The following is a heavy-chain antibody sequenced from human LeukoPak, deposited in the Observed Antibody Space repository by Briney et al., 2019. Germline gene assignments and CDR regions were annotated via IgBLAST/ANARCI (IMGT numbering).Heavy chain of an antibody. J-gene: IGHJ4*02. CDR2: IRYDGSNK. D-gene: IGHD2-2*01. V-gene: IGHV3-30*02. Sequence: GGSLRPSCAASGFTFSSYGMHWVRQAPGKGLEWVAFIRYDGSNKYYADSVKGRFTISRDNSKNTLYLQMNSLRAEDTAVYYCAKVRSYQLPIDYWGQGTLVTVSS. CDR3: AKVRSYQLPIDY. CDR1: GFTFSSYG.